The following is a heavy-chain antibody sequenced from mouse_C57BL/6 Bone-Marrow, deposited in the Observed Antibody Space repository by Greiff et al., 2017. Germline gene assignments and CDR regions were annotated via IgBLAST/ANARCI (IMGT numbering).Heavy chain of an antibody. D-gene: IGHD1-1*01. CDR2: INPNNGGT. V-gene: IGHV1-22*01. CDR1: GYTFTDYN. Sequence: VQLQQSGPELVKPGASVKMSCKASGYTFTDYNMHWVKQSHGKSLEWIGYINPNNGGTSYNQKFKGKATLTVNKSSSTAYMELRSLTSEDSELYYCARKSFHGQVVATNYWGQGTTLPVSS. J-gene: IGHJ2*01. CDR3: ARKSFHGQVVATNY.